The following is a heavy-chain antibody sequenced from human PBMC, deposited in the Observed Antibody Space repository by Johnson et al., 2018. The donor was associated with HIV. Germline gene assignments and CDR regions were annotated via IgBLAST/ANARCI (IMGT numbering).Heavy chain of an antibody. CDR2: ISYDRSNK. J-gene: IGHJ3*02. CDR3: ARDPYTSAGNPFDI. Sequence: QVQLVESGGGVVQPGRSLRLSCSASGFTFSSYAMHWVRQAPGKGLEWVAAISYDRSNKYYADCVKGRFTISRVNSKNTLFLQMNSLRAEDTAVYYCARDPYTSAGNPFDIWGQGTRVTVS. CDR1: GFTFSSYA. D-gene: IGHD3-10*01. V-gene: IGHV3-30-3*01.